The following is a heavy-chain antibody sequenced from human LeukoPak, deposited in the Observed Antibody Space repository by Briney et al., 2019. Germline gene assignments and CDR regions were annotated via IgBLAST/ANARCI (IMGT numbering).Heavy chain of an antibody. CDR1: GGAFSSYY. CDR3: ARVRSDYGVPDDAFDI. D-gene: IGHD4-17*01. J-gene: IGHJ3*02. CDR2: IYYSGST. Sequence: SETLSLTCAVYGGAFSSYYWSWIRQPPGKGLEWIGYIYYSGSTNYNPSLKSRVTISVDTSKDQFSLKLSSVTAADTAVYYCARVRSDYGVPDDAFDIWGQGTMVTVSS. V-gene: IGHV4-59*01.